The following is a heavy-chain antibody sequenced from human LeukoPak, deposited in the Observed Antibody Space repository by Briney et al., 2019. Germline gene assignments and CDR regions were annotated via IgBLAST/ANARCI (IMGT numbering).Heavy chain of an antibody. V-gene: IGHV4-39*01. CDR1: GGSISSNSYY. J-gene: IGHJ4*02. CDR3: ARTRYYYGSRSYGAPYYFDY. CDR2: IYYSGST. D-gene: IGHD3-10*01. Sequence: SETLSLTCAVSGGSISSNSYYWGWIRQPPGKGLEWIGSIYYSGSTYYNPSLKNRLTISVDTSKNQFSLKLSSVTAADTAVYYCARTRYYYGSRSYGAPYYFDYWGQGTLVTVSS.